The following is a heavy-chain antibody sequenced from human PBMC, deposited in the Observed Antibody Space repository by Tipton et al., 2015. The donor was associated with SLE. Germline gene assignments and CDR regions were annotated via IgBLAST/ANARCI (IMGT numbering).Heavy chain of an antibody. D-gene: IGHD5/OR15-5a*01. V-gene: IGHV4-38-2*01. CDR2: FYPCGIT. Sequence: TLSLTCSGSGGSVRGYYWGWLRQPPGKGLEWIGSFYPCGITYYNPSLKSRVSIAVDTAESQFSLKLSTVTAADTALYYCARSVRVWGQGTRVTVSS. CDR3: ARSVRV. CDR1: GGSVRGYY. J-gene: IGHJ4*02.